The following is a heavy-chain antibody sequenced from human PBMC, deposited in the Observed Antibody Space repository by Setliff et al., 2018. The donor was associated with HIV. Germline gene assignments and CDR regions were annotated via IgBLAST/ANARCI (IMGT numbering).Heavy chain of an antibody. D-gene: IGHD6-19*01. J-gene: IGHJ6*03. CDR2: IKEDGSVT. CDR3: ARESGYTGGWGYGATYNYYMDV. V-gene: IGHV3-7*03. CDR1: GFTFSRYW. Sequence: GGSLRLSCAASGFTFSRYWMSWVRQAPGKGLEFVANIKEDGSVTNYVDSVKGRFTISRDNAKNSLYLQMNSLRDDDTAVYYCARESGYTGGWGYGATYNYYMDVWGKGTTVTVSS.